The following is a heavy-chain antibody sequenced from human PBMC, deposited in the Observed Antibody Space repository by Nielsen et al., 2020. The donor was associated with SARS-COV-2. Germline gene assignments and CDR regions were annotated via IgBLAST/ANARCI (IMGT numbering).Heavy chain of an antibody. CDR3: ARGGRGIYRSWTESNWFDP. CDR2: INSDGSST. V-gene: IGHV3-74*01. J-gene: IGHJ5*02. Sequence: WIRQPPGKGLVWVSRINSDGSSTSYADSVKGRFTISRDNAKNTLYLQMNSLRAEDTAVYYCARGGRGIYRSWTESNWFDPWGQGTLVTVSS. D-gene: IGHD3-16*02.